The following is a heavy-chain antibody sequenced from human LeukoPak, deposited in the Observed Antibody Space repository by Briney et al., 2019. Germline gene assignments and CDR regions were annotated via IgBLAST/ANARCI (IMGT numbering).Heavy chain of an antibody. CDR3: ARGPGGATKESFDY. D-gene: IGHD1-26*01. CDR1: GGSISSYY. CDR2: IYTSGST. J-gene: IGHJ4*02. V-gene: IGHV4-4*07. Sequence: SETLSLTCTASGGSISSYYWSWIRQPAGKGLEWIGRIYTSGSTNYNPSLKSRVTMSVDTSKNQFSLKLSSVTAADTAVYYCARGPGGATKESFDYWGQGTLVTVSS.